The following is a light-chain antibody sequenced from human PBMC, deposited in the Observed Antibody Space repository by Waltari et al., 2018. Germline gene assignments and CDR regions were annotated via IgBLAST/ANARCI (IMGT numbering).Light chain of an antibody. CDR3: SAYISSSTLEL. CDR2: DVN. V-gene: IGLV2-14*03. CDR1: SSAVCGYNY. Sequence: QSALTQPASVSGSPGPPLTISCTVTSSAVCGYNYVSCYQQHPGKAPKLMIFDVNKRPSGVSNRFSGSKSGNTASLTISGLQAEDEADYYCSAYISSSTLELFGGGTRLTVL. J-gene: IGLJ2*01.